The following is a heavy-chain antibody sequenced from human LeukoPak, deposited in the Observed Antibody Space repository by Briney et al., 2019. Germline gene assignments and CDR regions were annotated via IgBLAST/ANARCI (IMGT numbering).Heavy chain of an antibody. CDR2: IYSGGST. J-gene: IGHJ3*02. CDR1: GFTVSSNY. CDR3: AKGFRQWLVYDAFDI. D-gene: IGHD6-19*01. Sequence: GGSLRLSCAASGFTVSSNYMSWVRQAPGKGLEWVSVIYSGGSTYYADSVKGRFTISRDNSKNTLYLQMNSLRAEDTAVYYCAKGFRQWLVYDAFDIWGQGTMVTVSS. V-gene: IGHV3-66*01.